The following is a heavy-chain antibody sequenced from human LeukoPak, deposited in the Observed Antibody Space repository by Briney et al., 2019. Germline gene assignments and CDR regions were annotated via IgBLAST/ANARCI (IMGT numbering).Heavy chain of an antibody. CDR3: ARVTIPWAYYYYYGMDV. J-gene: IGHJ6*02. CDR2: ISYDGSNK. CDR1: GFTFGSYA. Sequence: GRSLRLSCAASGFTFGSYAMHWVRQAPGKGLEWVAVISYDGSNKYYADSVKGRFTISRDNSKNTLYLQMNSLRAEDTAVYYCARVTIPWAYYYYYGMDVWGQGTTVTVSS. V-gene: IGHV3-30-3*01. D-gene: IGHD3-16*01.